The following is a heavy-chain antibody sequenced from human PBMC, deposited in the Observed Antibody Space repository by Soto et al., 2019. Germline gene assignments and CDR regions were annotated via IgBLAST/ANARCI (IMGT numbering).Heavy chain of an antibody. CDR2: ISYDGSNK. D-gene: IGHD3-10*01. CDR3: AKAMVRGVTTGGQYYYGMDV. J-gene: IGHJ6*02. V-gene: IGHV3-30*18. Sequence: PGGSLRLSCAASGFTFSSYGMHWVRQAPGKGLEWVAVISYDGSNKYYADSVKGRFTISRDNSKNTLYLQMNSLRAEDTAVYYCAKAMVRGVTTGGQYYYGMDVWGQGTTVTVSS. CDR1: GFTFSSYG.